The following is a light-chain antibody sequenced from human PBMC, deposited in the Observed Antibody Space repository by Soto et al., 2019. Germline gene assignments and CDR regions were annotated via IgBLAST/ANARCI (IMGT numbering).Light chain of an antibody. V-gene: IGKV1-33*01. Sequence: DIPMTQSPSSLSASVGDRVTITCQASQDISNYLNCYQQKPGKAPKLLIYDATNLETGVPSRFSGSGSGTDFTFTIISLQHEDIETYYCQQYDNLPPFFGGGTKVEIK. CDR1: QDISNY. CDR2: DAT. J-gene: IGKJ4*01. CDR3: QQYDNLPPF.